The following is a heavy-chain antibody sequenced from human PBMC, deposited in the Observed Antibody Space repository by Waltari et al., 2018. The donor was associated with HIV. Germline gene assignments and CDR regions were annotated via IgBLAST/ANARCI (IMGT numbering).Heavy chain of an antibody. CDR2: IRQDGSDK. J-gene: IGHJ3*01. CDR1: GFTFRTFW. CDR3: AISPLVVQAFDL. Sequence: EVQLVESGGGLVQPGGSLRLACAASGFTFRTFWMSWVRKAPGKVLECEAKIRQDGSDKYYVDSVKGRFTISRDNAKQFLYLQMNSLSGEDTAIYFCAISPLVVQAFDLWGQGTMVTVAS. V-gene: IGHV3-7*01. D-gene: IGHD1-1*01.